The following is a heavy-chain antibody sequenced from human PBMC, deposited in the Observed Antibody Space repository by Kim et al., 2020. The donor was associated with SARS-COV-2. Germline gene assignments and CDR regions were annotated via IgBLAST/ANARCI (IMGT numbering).Heavy chain of an antibody. V-gene: IGHV3-23*01. CDR3: ANARGSGARIQLWLED. CDR1: GFTFSNYA. J-gene: IGHJ4*02. D-gene: IGHD5-18*01. Sequence: GGSLRLSCAASGFTFSNYAMTWVRQTPGMGLEWVSVISAAGGTTYYADSVKGRFTISRDNSKNTLYVQMTNLRAEDTAVYYCANARGSGARIQLWLEDWGRGTRVTVSS. CDR2: ISAAGGTT.